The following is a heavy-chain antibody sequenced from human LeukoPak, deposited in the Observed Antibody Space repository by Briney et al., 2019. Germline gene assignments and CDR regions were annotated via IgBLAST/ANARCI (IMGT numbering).Heavy chain of an antibody. CDR2: INGDGGAT. J-gene: IGHJ4*02. CDR1: GFTFSSYA. V-gene: IGHV3-43*02. Sequence: PGGSLRLSCAASGFTFSSYAMSWVRQAPGKGLEWVSLINGDGGATYYAGSVKGRFTVSRDNRKDSLYLQMDSLKKEDTAFYYCAKDHYYDYVWGTLDYWGQGILVTVSS. CDR3: AKDHYYDYVWGTLDY. D-gene: IGHD3-16*01.